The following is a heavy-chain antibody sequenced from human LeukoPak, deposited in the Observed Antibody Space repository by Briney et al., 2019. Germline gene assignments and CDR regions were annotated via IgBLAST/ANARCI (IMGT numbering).Heavy chain of an antibody. J-gene: IGHJ4*02. Sequence: GGSLRLSCAASGFTFSDYYVSWIRQAPGKGLEWVSYISDSGSTIKYADSVKGRFAISRDNAKNSVYLQMSSLRAEDTAVYYCARGISKNDYWGQGTLVIVSS. CDR1: GFTFSDYY. CDR2: ISDSGSTI. CDR3: ARGISKNDY. V-gene: IGHV3-11*04.